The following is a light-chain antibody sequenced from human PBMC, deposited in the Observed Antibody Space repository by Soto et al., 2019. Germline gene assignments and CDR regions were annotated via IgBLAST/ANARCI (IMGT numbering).Light chain of an antibody. CDR2: TAS. V-gene: IGKV1-12*01. J-gene: IGKJ4*02. CDR1: QGISSW. CDR3: HRAKIFHLT. Sequence: DIPMTQSPSSVSASVGDRVTITCRASQGISSWLAWYQQKPGKAPNLLIHTASSLQSGVPSRFSGSGSGTDCTLTISSLQPEDFATYYCHRAKIFHLTFGGGTKVEIK.